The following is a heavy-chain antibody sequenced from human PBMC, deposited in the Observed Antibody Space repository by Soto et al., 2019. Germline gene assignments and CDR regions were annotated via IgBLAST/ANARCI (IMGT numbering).Heavy chain of an antibody. CDR1: GGSIISTISY. CDR3: ARLHYSSDSYNIAVYWFDP. J-gene: IGHJ5*02. CDR2: IHYSGST. Sequence: SETLSLTCTVSGGSIISTISYWGWIRQPPGKGLEWIGSIHYSGSTYYNPSLKSRVTISADTSKNYFSLKLSSVTAADTAVYYCARLHYSSDSYNIAVYWFDPWGQGTLVTAPQ. D-gene: IGHD3-10*01. V-gene: IGHV4-39*02.